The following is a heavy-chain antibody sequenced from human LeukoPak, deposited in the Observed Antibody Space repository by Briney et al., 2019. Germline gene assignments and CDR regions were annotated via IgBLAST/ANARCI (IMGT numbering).Heavy chain of an antibody. CDR1: GLSFSDNY. J-gene: IGHJ4*02. V-gene: IGHV3-11*01. D-gene: IGHD2-2*03. Sequence: GGSLRLSCAASGLSFSDNYTGRLRQPPGKGLEWLSYINSDGSMTKYTASVQGRFTISRDNAKRSLFLQMNNLRANDTARYYCAKGSHGWTFDVWGQGSQVTVSS. CDR3: AKGSHGWTFDV. CDR2: INSDGSMT.